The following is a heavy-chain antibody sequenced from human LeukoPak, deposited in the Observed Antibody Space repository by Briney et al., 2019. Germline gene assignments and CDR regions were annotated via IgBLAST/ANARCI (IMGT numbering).Heavy chain of an antibody. Sequence: GGSLRLSCAVTGFNLRTYWIHWVRHSPGRGLEWVARINGEGSRISYADSVRGRFTISRDNAKNTAYLQMNSLRAEDTAVYYCARDGVPGGRDVWGQGTTVTVS. J-gene: IGHJ6*02. V-gene: IGHV3-74*01. D-gene: IGHD3-16*01. CDR1: GFNLRTYW. CDR3: ARDGVPGGRDV. CDR2: INGEGSRI.